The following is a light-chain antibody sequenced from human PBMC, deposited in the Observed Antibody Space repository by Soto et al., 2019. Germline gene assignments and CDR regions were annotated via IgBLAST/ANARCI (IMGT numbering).Light chain of an antibody. V-gene: IGLV2-14*01. Sequence: QSVLTQPASVSGSPGQSITISCTGTSSDVGGYNYVSWYQQHPGKAPKLMIYDVSNRPSGVSNRFSGSKSGNTASLTISGLQAEDEADYYCSSYPSSSQAYVFGTGTKVTVL. CDR2: DVS. CDR1: SSDVGGYNY. CDR3: SSYPSSSQAYV. J-gene: IGLJ1*01.